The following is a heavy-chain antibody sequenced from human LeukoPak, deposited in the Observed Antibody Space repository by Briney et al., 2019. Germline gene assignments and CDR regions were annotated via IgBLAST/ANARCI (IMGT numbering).Heavy chain of an antibody. CDR2: IYTSGST. V-gene: IGHV4-4*07. Sequence: SETLSLTCTVSGDSISSYYWSWIRQPAGKGLEWIGRIYTSGSTNYNPSLKSRLTMSVDTSKNQFSLKLSSVTAADTAVYYCARGRIDSGYCSGGSCRNWFDPWGQGTLVTVSS. D-gene: IGHD2-15*01. CDR3: ARGRIDSGYCSGGSCRNWFDP. J-gene: IGHJ5*02. CDR1: GDSISSYY.